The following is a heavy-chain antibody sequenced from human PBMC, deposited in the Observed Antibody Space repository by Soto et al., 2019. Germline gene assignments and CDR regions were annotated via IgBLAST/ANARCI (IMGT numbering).Heavy chain of an antibody. J-gene: IGHJ6*03. V-gene: IGHV1-18*04. CDR2: ISAYNGNT. Sequence: ASVKVSCKASGYVFTGYYIHWVRQAPGQGLEWMGWISAYNGNTNYAQKLQGRVTMTTDTSTSTAYMELRSLRSDDTAVYYCARGPLLRFLEWLLYPFYYYYMDVWGKGTTVTVSS. CDR1: GYVFTGYY. D-gene: IGHD3-3*01. CDR3: ARGPLLRFLEWLLYPFYYYYMDV.